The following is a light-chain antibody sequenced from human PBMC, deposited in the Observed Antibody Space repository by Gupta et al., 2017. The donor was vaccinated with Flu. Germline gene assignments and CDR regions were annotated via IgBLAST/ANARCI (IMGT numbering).Light chain of an antibody. CDR1: ALPKQY. CDR3: QSADSSGIYV. J-gene: IGLJ1*01. V-gene: IGLV3-25*02. CDR2: KDS. Sequence: SYALPPPPSVSVSPGPTATITCSGDALPKQYAYWYQQKSGQAPVLMIYKDSERPAGIPERFSGSSAGTTVTLTISGGQAEDEADYYCQSADSSGIYVFGTGTKVTVL.